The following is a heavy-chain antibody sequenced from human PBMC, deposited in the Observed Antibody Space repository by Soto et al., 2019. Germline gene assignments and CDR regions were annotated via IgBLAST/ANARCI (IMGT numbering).Heavy chain of an antibody. J-gene: IGHJ5*02. V-gene: IGHV3-23*01. CDR2: ISGNGIAT. D-gene: IGHD3-10*01. CDR3: ARDAISMVRGPNNWFDP. Sequence: LRLSCEASGFIFSDHAMSWVRQAPGKGLEWVSAISGNGIATYYADSVKGRFTISRDNSKNTLYLQMNRLRADDTAVYYCARDAISMVRGPNNWFDPWGRGTLVTVSA. CDR1: GFIFSDHA.